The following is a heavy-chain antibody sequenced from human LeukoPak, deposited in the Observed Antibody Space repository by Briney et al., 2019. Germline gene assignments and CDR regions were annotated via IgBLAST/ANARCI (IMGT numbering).Heavy chain of an antibody. CDR3: ARAYSSGWPPSDY. CDR2: ISYDGSNK. D-gene: IGHD6-19*01. CDR1: GFTFSSYA. V-gene: IGHV3-30*04. J-gene: IGHJ4*02. Sequence: GRSLRLSCAASGFTFSSYAMHWVRQAPGKGLEWVAAISYDGSNKYYADSVKGRFTISRDNSKNTLYLQMNSLRAEDTAMYYCARAYSSGWPPSDYWGQGTLVTVSS.